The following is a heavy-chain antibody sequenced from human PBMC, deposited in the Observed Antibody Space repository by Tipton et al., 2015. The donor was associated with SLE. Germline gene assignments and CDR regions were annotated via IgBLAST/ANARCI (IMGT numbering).Heavy chain of an antibody. CDR2: ISYDGSNK. CDR3: ARGDYYDSSGDYHDAFDI. Sequence: SLRLSCAASGFTFSNYAMHWVRQAPGKGLEWVAVISYDGSNKYYADSVKGRFTISRDNSKNTLYLQMNSLRAEDTAVYYCARGDYYDSSGDYHDAFDIWGQGTMVTVSS. J-gene: IGHJ3*02. CDR1: GFTFSNYA. V-gene: IGHV3-30*04. D-gene: IGHD3-22*01.